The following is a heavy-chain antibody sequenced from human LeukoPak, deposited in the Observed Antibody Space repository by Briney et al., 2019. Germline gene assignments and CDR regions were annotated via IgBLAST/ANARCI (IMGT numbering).Heavy chain of an antibody. CDR3: AREYSSSSGKALDY. J-gene: IGHJ4*02. V-gene: IGHV4-4*07. CDR1: SRSLGSYY. CDR2: IYTSGST. Sequence: PSETLSLTCTVSSRSLGSYYWNWLRQPAGKGLEWIGHIYTSGSTNYNPSLQSRVTMSVNTPKNQPSLKLNSVAAADTAFYYWAREYSSSSGKALDYWGEGTLVTVSS. D-gene: IGHD6-6*01.